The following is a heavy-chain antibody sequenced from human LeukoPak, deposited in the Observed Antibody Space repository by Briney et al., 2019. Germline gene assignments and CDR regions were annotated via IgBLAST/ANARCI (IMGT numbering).Heavy chain of an antibody. D-gene: IGHD3-16*02. CDR3: AKDWDTATYDYVWGSYRYPGRNAFDI. CDR2: ISCNSGST. CDR1: GFTFSSYA. V-gene: IGHV3-23*01. Sequence: PGGSLRLSCAASGFTFSSYAMRWVRQAPGKGLEWVSAISCNSGSTYYADSVKGRFTISRDNSKNTLYLQMNSLRAEDTAVYYCAKDWDTATYDYVWGSYRYPGRNAFDIWGQGTMVTVSS. J-gene: IGHJ3*02.